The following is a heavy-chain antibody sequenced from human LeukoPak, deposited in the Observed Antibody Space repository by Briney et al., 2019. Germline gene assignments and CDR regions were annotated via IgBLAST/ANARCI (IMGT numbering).Heavy chain of an antibody. CDR3: ARGRAGEQQLVDY. CDR2: IIPILGIA. D-gene: IGHD6-13*01. V-gene: IGHV1-69*02. CDR1: GGTFSSYT. J-gene: IGHJ4*02. Sequence: SVKVSCKASGGTFSSYTISWVRQAPGQGLEWVGRIIPILGIANYAQKFQGRVTITADKSTSTAYMELSSLRSEDTAVYYCARGRAGEQQLVDYWGQGTLVTVSS.